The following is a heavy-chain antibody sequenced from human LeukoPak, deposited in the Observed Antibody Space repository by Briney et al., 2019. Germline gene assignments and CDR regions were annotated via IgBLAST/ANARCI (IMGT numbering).Heavy chain of an antibody. CDR1: GGTFSSYA. V-gene: IGHV1-69*04. CDR3: ARTTVVTPSAFDI. D-gene: IGHD4-17*01. J-gene: IGHJ3*02. Sequence: ASVKVSCKASGGTFSSYAISWVRQAPGQGLEWMGRIIPILGIANYAQKFQGRVTITADKSTSTAYMELSSLRSEDTAVYYCARTTVVTPSAFDIWGQGTMVTVSS. CDR2: IIPILGIA.